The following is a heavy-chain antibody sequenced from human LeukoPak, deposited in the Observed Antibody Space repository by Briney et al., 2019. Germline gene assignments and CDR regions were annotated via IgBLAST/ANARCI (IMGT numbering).Heavy chain of an antibody. D-gene: IGHD1-26*01. CDR2: INPNSGGT. J-gene: IGHJ4*02. Sequence: GASVKVSCKASGYTFTGYYMHWVRQAPGQGLEWMGWINPNSGGTNYAQKFQGRVTMTRDTSISTAYMELSRLRSDDTAVYYCARDQEVGASSDFDYWGQGTLVTVSS. CDR3: ARDQEVGASSDFDY. CDR1: GYTFTGYY. V-gene: IGHV1-2*02.